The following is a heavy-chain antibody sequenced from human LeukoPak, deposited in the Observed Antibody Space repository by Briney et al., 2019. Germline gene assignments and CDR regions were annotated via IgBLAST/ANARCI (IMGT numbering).Heavy chain of an antibody. CDR2: IYYSGST. Sequence: PSETLSLSCTVSGGSISSSSYYWGWIRQPPGKGLEWIGNIYYSGSTHYNPSLKSRVTISVDTSKNQFSLKLTSVTAADTAVYYCAKNGQRGFSFDPWGQGTLVTVSS. CDR3: AKNGQRGFSFDP. V-gene: IGHV4-39*07. CDR1: GGSISSSSYY. D-gene: IGHD2-8*01. J-gene: IGHJ5*02.